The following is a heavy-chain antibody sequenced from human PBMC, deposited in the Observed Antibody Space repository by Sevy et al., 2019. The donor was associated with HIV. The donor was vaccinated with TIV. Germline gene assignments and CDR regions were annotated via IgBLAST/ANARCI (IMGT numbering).Heavy chain of an antibody. V-gene: IGHV3-23*01. D-gene: IGHD3-22*01. CDR3: AGGRYDSSGSFDAFDI. Sequence: GGSLRLSCAASGFTFSNYAMNWVRQAPGKGLEWVSTIFRSGGVTYYADSVKGRCTISRDNFKNTLNLQMHSLSAEDTAVYYCAGGRYDSSGSFDAFDIWGQGTMVTVSS. J-gene: IGHJ3*02. CDR1: GFTFSNYA. CDR2: IFRSGGVT.